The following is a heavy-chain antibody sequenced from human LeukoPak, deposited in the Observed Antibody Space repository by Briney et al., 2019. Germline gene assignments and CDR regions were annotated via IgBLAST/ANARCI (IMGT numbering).Heavy chain of an antibody. CDR3: ARGQDAFKTGY. V-gene: IGHV4-31*03. Sequence: PSETLSLTYTGTGGCLTSGYHYWTGIRQHPGKCLEWIGYIHPSGITDYNPSLQSRVTMSLDTSQNQFTLKLTSVTAADTAIYYCARGQDAFKTGYWGQGALVTVSS. CDR1: GGCLTSGYHY. CDR2: IHPSGIT. J-gene: IGHJ4*02. D-gene: IGHD5-24*01.